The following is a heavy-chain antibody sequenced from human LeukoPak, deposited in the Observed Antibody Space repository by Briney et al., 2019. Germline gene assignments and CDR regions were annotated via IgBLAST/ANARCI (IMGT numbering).Heavy chain of an antibody. Sequence: GGSLRLSCVASGLPIADFAMHWVRQAPGKGLEWVSLISVDGVSTFYADSVKRGFSISRENRKTSLSLEMNSLRTEDTAMYYCARESGKFDYWGQGTLVAVSS. CDR3: ARESGKFDY. CDR1: GLPIADFA. CDR2: ISVDGVST. J-gene: IGHJ4*02. V-gene: IGHV3-43*02.